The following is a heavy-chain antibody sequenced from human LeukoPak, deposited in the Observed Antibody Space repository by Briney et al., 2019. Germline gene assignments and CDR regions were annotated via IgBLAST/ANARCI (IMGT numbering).Heavy chain of an antibody. Sequence: SETLSLTCSVSAYSISSGHYWGWIRQPPGKGLEWIGNIYHSGSTFYNPSLKSRVTISADTSKNQFSLRLTSVTAADTAVYYCARDATGLGNYFDFWGHGTLVTVSS. V-gene: IGHV4-38-2*02. CDR2: IYHSGST. CDR3: ARDATGLGNYFDF. CDR1: AYSISSGHY. D-gene: IGHD7-27*01. J-gene: IGHJ4*01.